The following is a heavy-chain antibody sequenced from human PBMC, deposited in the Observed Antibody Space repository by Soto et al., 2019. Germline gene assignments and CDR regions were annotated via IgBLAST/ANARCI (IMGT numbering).Heavy chain of an antibody. D-gene: IGHD6-19*01. J-gene: IGHJ4*02. V-gene: IGHV1-24*01. CDR3: ATTPYSSAYQFDY. CDR1: GNPLTETS. Sequence: QVQLVQSGAEVQKPGASVKVSCKVSGNPLTETSLHWLRQAPGKGLEWLGGFNPELDETIYAQKFQGRVTMTEDTSTDTAYMVLSSLRSDDTAEYYCATTPYSSAYQFDYWGQGSLVIVSS. CDR2: FNPELDET.